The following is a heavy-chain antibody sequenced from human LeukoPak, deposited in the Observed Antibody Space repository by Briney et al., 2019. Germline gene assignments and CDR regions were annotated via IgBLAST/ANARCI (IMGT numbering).Heavy chain of an antibody. CDR2: IYYSGST. D-gene: IGHD3-9*01. CDR3: ARVDLYYYYMDV. V-gene: IGHV4-59*01. Sequence: SETLSLTCTVSGGSISSNYWSWIRQPPGKGLEWIGYIYYSGSTNYNPSLKSRVTISVDTSKNQFSLKLSSVTAADTAVYYCARVDLYYYYMDVWGKGTTVTVSS. CDR1: GGSISSNY. J-gene: IGHJ6*03.